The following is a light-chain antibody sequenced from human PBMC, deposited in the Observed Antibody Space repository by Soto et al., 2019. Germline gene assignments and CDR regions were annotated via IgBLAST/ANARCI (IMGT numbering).Light chain of an antibody. V-gene: IGKV3-20*01. CDR2: GAS. J-gene: IGKJ5*01. Sequence: EIVLTQSPGTLSLSPGERATLSCRASQSVSSSYLAWYQQKPGQAPRLLISGASSRATCIPDRFSGSGSGTDFTLTISRLEPEDFAVYYCPQYGSSYFGEGTRLEIK. CDR3: PQYGSSY. CDR1: QSVSSSY.